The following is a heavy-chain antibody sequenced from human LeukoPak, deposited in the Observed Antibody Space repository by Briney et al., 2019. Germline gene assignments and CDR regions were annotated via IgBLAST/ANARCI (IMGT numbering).Heavy chain of an antibody. CDR3: AKDGEGGYDFAGGD. Sequence: GGSLRLSCAASGFTFSSYGMHWVRQAPGKGLEWVAVISYDGSNKYYADSVKGRFTISRDNSKNTLYLQMNSLRAEDTAVYYWAKDGEGGYDFAGGDWGQGTLVTVSS. J-gene: IGHJ4*02. CDR1: GFTFSSYG. V-gene: IGHV3-30*18. D-gene: IGHD5-12*01. CDR2: ISYDGSNK.